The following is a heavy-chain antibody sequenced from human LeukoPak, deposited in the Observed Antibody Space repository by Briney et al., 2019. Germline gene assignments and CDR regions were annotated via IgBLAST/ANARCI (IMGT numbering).Heavy chain of an antibody. Sequence: GGSLRLSCAASGFTFSSYSMNWVRQAPGKGLEWVSSISSSSSYIYYAGSVKGRFTISRDNAKNSLYLQMNSLRAEDTAVYYCAKDLGLLWFGGFDYWGQGTLVTVSS. J-gene: IGHJ4*02. D-gene: IGHD3-10*01. CDR1: GFTFSSYS. CDR3: AKDLGLLWFGGFDY. V-gene: IGHV3-21*01. CDR2: ISSSSSYI.